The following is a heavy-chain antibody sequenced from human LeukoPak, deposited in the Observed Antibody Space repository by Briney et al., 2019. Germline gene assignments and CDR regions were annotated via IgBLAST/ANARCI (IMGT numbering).Heavy chain of an antibody. J-gene: IGHJ4*02. CDR2: ISAYNGNT. D-gene: IGHD5-24*01. Sequence: GASVKVSCKASGGTFSSYAISWVRQAPGQGLEWMGWISAYNGNTNYAQKLQGRVTMTTDTSTSTAYMELGGLRSCDPGVYLCARAIEMATGAFDYWGQGPLVTVSS. CDR1: GGTFSSYA. V-gene: IGHV1-18*01. CDR3: ARAIEMATGAFDY.